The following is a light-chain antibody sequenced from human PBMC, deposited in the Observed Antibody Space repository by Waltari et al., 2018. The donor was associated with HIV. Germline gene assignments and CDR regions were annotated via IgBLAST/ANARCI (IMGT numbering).Light chain of an antibody. CDR2: ANT. CDR1: SSNIVASSD. CDR3: QSYVSSVNVV. J-gene: IGLJ3*02. Sequence: QSVLTQPPSVSGAPGPTVTISCTGSSSNIVASSDVHWYQQVPVTAPKLLIYANTNRPSGVPDRFSGSKSGTSASLAISGLQTEDEADYYCQSYVSSVNVVFGGGTRVTVL. V-gene: IGLV1-40*01.